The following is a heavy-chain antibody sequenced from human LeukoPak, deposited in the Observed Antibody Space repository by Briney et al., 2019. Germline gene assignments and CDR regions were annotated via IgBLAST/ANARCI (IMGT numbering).Heavy chain of an antibody. D-gene: IGHD3-16*02. V-gene: IGHV4-59*01. J-gene: IGHJ3*02. CDR3: ARGFYYDYVWGSYRNDAFDI. Sequence: SETLSLTCTVSGVSISSYYWSWIRQPPGKGLQRLGYIYYSGSTNYNPSLKSGVTISVDTSKNQFSLKLSSVTAADTAVYYCARGFYYDYVWGSYRNDAFDIWGQGTMVTVSS. CDR2: IYYSGST. CDR1: GVSISSYY.